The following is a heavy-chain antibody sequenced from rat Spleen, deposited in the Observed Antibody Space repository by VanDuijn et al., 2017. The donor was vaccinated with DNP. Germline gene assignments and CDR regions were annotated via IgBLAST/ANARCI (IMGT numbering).Heavy chain of an antibody. CDR1: RFTFNNFW. J-gene: IGHJ2*01. CDR2: ITSSGGHT. CDR3: ARWYNSGYYFDY. Sequence: EVQLVESGGDLVQPGRSLKLSCVASRFTFNNFWMTWFRQVPGKGLEWVASITSSGGHTYYPDSVKGRFTISRANVKSTLYLQMNSLRSEDMATYYCARWYNSGYYFDYWGQGVMVTVSS. V-gene: IGHV5-31*01. D-gene: IGHD4-3*01.